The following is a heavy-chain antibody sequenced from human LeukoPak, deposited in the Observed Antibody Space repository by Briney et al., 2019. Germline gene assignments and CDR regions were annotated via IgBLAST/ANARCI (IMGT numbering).Heavy chain of an antibody. J-gene: IGHJ5*02. CDR3: ARDPRITIPQVDP. D-gene: IGHD3-3*01. V-gene: IGHV3-21*01. CDR1: GFTFSSCA. Sequence: GGSLRLSCVASGFTFSSCAMNWVRQAPGKGLEWVSSISSSSSYIYYADSVKGRFTISRDNAKNSLYPQMNSLRAEDTAVYYCARDPRITIPQVDPWGQGTLVTVSS. CDR2: ISSSSSYI.